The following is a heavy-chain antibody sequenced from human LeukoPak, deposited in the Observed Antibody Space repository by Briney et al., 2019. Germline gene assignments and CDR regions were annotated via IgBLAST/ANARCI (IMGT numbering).Heavy chain of an antibody. CDR2: IKQDGSEK. CDR1: GFTFSSYW. Sequence: GGSLRLSCAASGFTFSSYWMNWVRQAPGKGLEWVANIKQDGSEKYSVDSVRGRFTISRDNAKNSLYLQMNSLRAEDTAVYYCARGALGIAAAGIDFDYWGQGTLVTVSS. D-gene: IGHD6-13*01. V-gene: IGHV3-7*03. J-gene: IGHJ4*02. CDR3: ARGALGIAAAGIDFDY.